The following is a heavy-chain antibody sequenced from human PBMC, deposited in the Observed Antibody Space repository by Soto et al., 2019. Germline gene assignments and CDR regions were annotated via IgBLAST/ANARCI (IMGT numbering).Heavy chain of an antibody. D-gene: IGHD3-22*01. CDR2: INHSASS. CDR1: GGSFTDYY. Sequence: QVQLRQWGAGLLKPSETLVLTCAVSGGSFTDYYWGWIRQSPGKGLEWIGEINHSASSTYNTSLASRVTILVDTSKKQFSLRLTSVTAADTAMYYCARGEYDSSGLYSWAPLGFDVWGQGTTVTVSS. CDR3: ARGEYDSSGLYSWAPLGFDV. J-gene: IGHJ6*02. V-gene: IGHV4-34*01.